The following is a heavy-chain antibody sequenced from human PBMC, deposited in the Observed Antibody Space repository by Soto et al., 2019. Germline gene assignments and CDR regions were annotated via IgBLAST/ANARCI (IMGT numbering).Heavy chain of an antibody. D-gene: IGHD3-16*01. Sequence: AASVKVSCKASGYTFTSYGISWVRQAPGQGLEWMGWISAYNGNTNYAQKLQGRVTMTTDTSTSTAYMELRSLRSDDTAVYYCAREDSRYAYIWGSTPPPAINWFDPWGQGTLVTVSS. CDR3: AREDSRYAYIWGSTPPPAINWFDP. V-gene: IGHV1-18*01. CDR2: ISAYNGNT. J-gene: IGHJ5*02. CDR1: GYTFTSYG.